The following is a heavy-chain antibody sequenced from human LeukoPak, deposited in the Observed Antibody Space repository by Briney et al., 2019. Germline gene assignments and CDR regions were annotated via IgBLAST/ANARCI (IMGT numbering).Heavy chain of an antibody. CDR2: ISWNSGSI. CDR1: GFTFDDYA. CDR3: AKAGYSYIDY. D-gene: IGHD5-18*01. Sequence: GGSLRLSCAASGFTFDDYAMHWVRQAPGKGLEWVSGISWNSGSIGYADSVKGRFTISRDNAMNSLYLQMNSLRAEDTALYYCAKAGYSYIDYWGQGTLVTVSS. V-gene: IGHV3-9*01. J-gene: IGHJ4*02.